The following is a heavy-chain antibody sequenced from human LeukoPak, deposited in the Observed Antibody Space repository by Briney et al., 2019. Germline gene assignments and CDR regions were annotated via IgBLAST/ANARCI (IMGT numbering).Heavy chain of an antibody. D-gene: IGHD3-9*01. CDR3: AKGTKYYDILTGYYTFTYYFDY. CDR2: ISYDGSNK. Sequence: GRSLRLSCAASGFTFSSYAMHWVRQAPGKGLEWVAVISYDGSNKYYADSVKGRFTISRDNSKNTLYLQMNSLRADDTAVYYCAKGTKYYDILTGYYTFTYYFDYWGQGTLVTVSS. V-gene: IGHV3-30-3*01. CDR1: GFTFSSYA. J-gene: IGHJ4*02.